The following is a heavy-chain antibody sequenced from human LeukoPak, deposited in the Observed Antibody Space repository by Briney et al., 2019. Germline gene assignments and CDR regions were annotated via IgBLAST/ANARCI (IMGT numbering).Heavy chain of an antibody. CDR2: IADDGRAK. V-gene: IGHV3-30*18. CDR3: AKEATWGEWYSDY. CDR1: GFTFRNYG. Sequence: PGRSLRLSCVVSGFTFRNYGMHWVRQAPGKGLEWVAVIADDGRAKFYADSVKGRFTISRDNSKNTLYLQMNSLRAEDTVVYYCAKEATWGEWYSDYWGQGTLVTVSS. D-gene: IGHD3-10*01. J-gene: IGHJ4*02.